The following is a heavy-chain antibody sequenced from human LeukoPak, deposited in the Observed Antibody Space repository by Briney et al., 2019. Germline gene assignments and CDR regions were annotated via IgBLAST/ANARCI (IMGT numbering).Heavy chain of an antibody. CDR2: IYHIGST. V-gene: IGHV4-38-2*02. D-gene: IGHD3-22*01. CDR1: GYSISSGYY. CDR3: ARVGVGWLLYFDY. Sequence: PSETLSLTCTVSGYSISSGYYWGWIRQPPGKGLEWIGSIYHIGSTYYNPSLKSRVTVSVDTSKNQSSLKLRSVTAADTAVYYCARVGVGWLLYFDYWGQGTLVTVSS. J-gene: IGHJ4*02.